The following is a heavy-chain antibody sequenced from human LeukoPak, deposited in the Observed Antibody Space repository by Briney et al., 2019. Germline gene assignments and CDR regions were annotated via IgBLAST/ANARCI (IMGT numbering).Heavy chain of an antibody. J-gene: IGHJ6*02. CDR3: ARLLRGANYYYYGMDV. D-gene: IGHD3-10*01. CDR2: IDPSDSYT. CDR1: GYSFTSYW. V-gene: IGHV5-10-1*01. Sequence: GESLKISCKGSGYSFTSYWISWVRQMPGKGLEWMGRIDPSDSYTNYSPSFQGHVTISADKSISTAYLQWSSLKASDTAMYYCARLLRGANYYYYGMDVWGQGTTVTVSS.